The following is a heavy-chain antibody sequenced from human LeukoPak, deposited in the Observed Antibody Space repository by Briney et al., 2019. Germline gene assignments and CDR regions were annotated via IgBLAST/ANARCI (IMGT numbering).Heavy chain of an antibody. CDR3: AKCGDFWSVYYMHM. J-gene: IGHJ3*02. CDR1: GFAFSNYA. Sequence: GGSLRLSCAAAGFAFSNYAMTWVRQAPGKGLEWVSVISGNGVLTYYADSVKGRFTISRDNSKSTLYLQMNSLRAEDTAVYYCAKCGDFWSVYYMHMWGQGTMVTVSS. D-gene: IGHD3-3*01. V-gene: IGHV3-23*01. CDR2: ISGNGVLT.